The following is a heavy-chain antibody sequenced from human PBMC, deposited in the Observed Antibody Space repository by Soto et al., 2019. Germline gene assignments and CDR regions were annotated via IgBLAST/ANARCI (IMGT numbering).Heavy chain of an antibody. CDR1: GFTFSSYW. D-gene: IGHD2-2*01. V-gene: IGHV3-7*01. J-gene: IGHJ6*02. CDR2: IKQDGSEK. Sequence: HPGGSLRLSCAASGFTFSSYWMSWVRQAPGKGLEWVANIKQDGSEKYYVDSVKGRFTISRDNAKNSLYLQMNSLRAEDTAVYYCSAGAKIVLLPAAARSYYYYYGMDVWGQGTTVTVSS. CDR3: SAGAKIVLLPAAARSYYYYYGMDV.